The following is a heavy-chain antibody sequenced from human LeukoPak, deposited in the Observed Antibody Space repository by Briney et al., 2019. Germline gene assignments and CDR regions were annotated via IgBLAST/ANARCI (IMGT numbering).Heavy chain of an antibody. Sequence: PSETLSLTCTVSGGSISRYYWSWIRQPPGKGLEWFGEINHSGRTNYNPSLKSRVTISVDTSKNQFSLKLSSVTAADTAVYYCARQNYGAAPLRYWGQGTLVTVSS. CDR3: ARQNYGAAPLRY. CDR2: INHSGRT. V-gene: IGHV4-34*01. D-gene: IGHD4/OR15-4a*01. J-gene: IGHJ4*02. CDR1: GGSISRYY.